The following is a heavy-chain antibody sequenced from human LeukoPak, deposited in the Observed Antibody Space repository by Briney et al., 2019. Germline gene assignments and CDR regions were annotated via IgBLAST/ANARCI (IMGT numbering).Heavy chain of an antibody. CDR2: INPNSGNT. CDR3: ARDIAAAGTFSGFYYYYYYMDV. D-gene: IGHD6-13*01. Sequence: ASVKVSCKASGYTFTDYDINWVRQATGQGLEWMGWINPNSGNTNYAQKLQGRVTMTTDTSTSTAYMELRSLRSDDTAVYYCARDIAAAGTFSGFYYYYYYMDVWGKGTTVTVSS. J-gene: IGHJ6*03. V-gene: IGHV1-18*01. CDR1: GYTFTDYD.